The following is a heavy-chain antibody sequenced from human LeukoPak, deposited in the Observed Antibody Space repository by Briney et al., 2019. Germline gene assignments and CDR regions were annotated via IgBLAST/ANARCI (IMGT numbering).Heavy chain of an antibody. V-gene: IGHV4-38-2*02. CDR3: AREEDIAVDNFDY. CDR2: IYHIGST. J-gene: IGHJ4*02. CDR1: GYSISSGYY. Sequence: SETLSLTCAVSGYSISSGYYWGWIRQPPGKGLEWIGSIYHIGSTYYNPSLNSRVTISVDTSKNQFSLKLSSVTAADTAVYYCAREEDIAVDNFDYWGQGTLVTVSS. D-gene: IGHD6-19*01.